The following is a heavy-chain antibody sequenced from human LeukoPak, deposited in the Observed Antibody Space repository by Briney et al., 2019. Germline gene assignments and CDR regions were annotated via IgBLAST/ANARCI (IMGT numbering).Heavy chain of an antibody. D-gene: IGHD6-19*01. J-gene: IGHJ4*02. Sequence: GGSLRLSCAASGFTFSSYSMNWVRQAPGKGLEWVSSISSSSSYLYYADSVKGRFTISRDNAKNSLYLQMNSLRAEDTAVYYCARASSGWYGNFDYWGQGTLVTVSS. V-gene: IGHV3-21*01. CDR1: GFTFSSYS. CDR2: ISSSSSYL. CDR3: ARASSGWYGNFDY.